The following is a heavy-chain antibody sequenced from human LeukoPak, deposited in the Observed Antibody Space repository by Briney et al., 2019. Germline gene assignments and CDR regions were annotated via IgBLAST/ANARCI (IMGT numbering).Heavy chain of an antibody. V-gene: IGHV3-7*01. D-gene: IGHD3-22*01. CDR3: ARHSNKYDFDSSGHYRNFDY. J-gene: IGHJ4*02. CDR2: IKQDGSDK. Sequence: PGGSVRLSCAASGFTFTFYWMSWVSQAPGKGLEWVANIKQDGSDKYYVGSVKGRFTISRDNSKNSLYLQMNSLRAEDTAFYFCARHSNKYDFDSSGHYRNFDYWGQGTLVSVSS. CDR1: GFTFTFYW.